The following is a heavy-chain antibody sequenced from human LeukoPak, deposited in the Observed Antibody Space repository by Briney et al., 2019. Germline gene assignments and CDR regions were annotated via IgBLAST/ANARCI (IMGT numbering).Heavy chain of an antibody. V-gene: IGHV3-7*01. J-gene: IGHJ4*02. D-gene: IGHD3-22*01. CDR1: GFTFSSYW. Sequence: GGSLRLSCAASGFTFSSYWMSWVRQAPGKGLEWVANVKQDGSEKYYVDSVKGRFTISRDNAKNSLYLQMNSLRAEDTAAYYCAREGWDDSSGYLDYWGQGTLVTVSS. CDR2: VKQDGSEK. CDR3: AREGWDDSSGYLDY.